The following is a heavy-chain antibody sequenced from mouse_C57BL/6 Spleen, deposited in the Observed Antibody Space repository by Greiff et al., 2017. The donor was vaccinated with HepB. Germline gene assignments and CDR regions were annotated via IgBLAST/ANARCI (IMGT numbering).Heavy chain of an antibody. V-gene: IGHV1-82*01. Sequence: QVTLKVSGPELVKPGASVKISCKASGYAFSSSWMNWVKQRPGKGLEWIGRIYPGDGDTNYNGKFKGKATLTADKSSSTAYMQLSSLTSEDSAVYFCARHYDYDGWYFDVWGTGTTVTVSS. CDR1: GYAFSSSW. CDR3: ARHYDYDGWYFDV. D-gene: IGHD2-4*01. J-gene: IGHJ1*03. CDR2: IYPGDGDT.